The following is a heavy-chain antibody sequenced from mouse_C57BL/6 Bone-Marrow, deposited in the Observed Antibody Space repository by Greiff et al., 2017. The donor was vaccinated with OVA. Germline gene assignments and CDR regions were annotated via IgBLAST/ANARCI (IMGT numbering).Heavy chain of an antibody. Sequence: QVQLQQSGAELVRPGASVKLSCKASGYTFTDYYINWVKQRPGQGLEWIARIYPGSGNTYYNEKFKGKATLTAEKSSSTAYMQLSSLTSEDSAVYFCARGENYGTPFAYWGQGTLVTVSA. CDR2: IYPGSGNT. CDR3: ARGENYGTPFAY. V-gene: IGHV1-76*01. CDR1: GYTFTDYY. D-gene: IGHD1-2*01. J-gene: IGHJ3*01.